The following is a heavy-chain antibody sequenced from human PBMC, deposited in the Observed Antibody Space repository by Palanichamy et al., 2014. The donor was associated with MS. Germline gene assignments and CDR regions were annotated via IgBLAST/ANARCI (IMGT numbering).Heavy chain of an antibody. Sequence: VQLHGVGAPGTGEDLPRTLSLTCTVSGGSVSSGGYYWSWIRQPPGKGLEWIGYIYFSGTTNYNPSLKSRVTISRDTSKNQFSLKLSSVTAADTAVYYCARDHYFGADSSSNGYVRYYGLDVWGQGTTVTVSS. CDR3: ARDHYFGADSSSNGYVRYYGLDV. D-gene: IGHD3-10*01. CDR2: IYFSGTT. V-gene: IGHV4-61*08. J-gene: IGHJ6*02. CDR1: GGSVSSGGYY.